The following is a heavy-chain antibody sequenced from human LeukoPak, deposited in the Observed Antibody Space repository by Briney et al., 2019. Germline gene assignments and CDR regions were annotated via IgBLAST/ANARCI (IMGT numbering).Heavy chain of an antibody. V-gene: IGHV4-39*01. CDR1: GGSISSSSYY. J-gene: IGHJ4*02. Sequence: PSETLSLTCTVSGGSISSSSYYWGWIRQPPGKGLEWIGSIYYSGSTYYNPSLKSRVTISVDTSKNQFSLKLSSVTAADTAVYYCARQRGVTVEPLDYWGQGTLVTVSS. CDR2: IYYSGST. D-gene: IGHD2-8*02. CDR3: ARQRGVTVEPLDY.